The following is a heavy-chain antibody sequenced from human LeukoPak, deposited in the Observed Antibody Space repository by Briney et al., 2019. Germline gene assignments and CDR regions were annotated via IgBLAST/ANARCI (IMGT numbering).Heavy chain of an antibody. CDR3: AIRYCSSTSCSPEDAFDI. Sequence: SVKVSCKASGGTFSSYAISWVGQAPGQGLEWMGGIIPIFGTANYAQKFQGRVTSTTDESTSTAYRELSSLRSEDTAVYYCAIRYCSSTSCSPEDAFDIWGQGTMVTVSS. D-gene: IGHD2-2*01. J-gene: IGHJ3*02. CDR1: GGTFSSYA. CDR2: IIPIFGTA. V-gene: IGHV1-69*05.